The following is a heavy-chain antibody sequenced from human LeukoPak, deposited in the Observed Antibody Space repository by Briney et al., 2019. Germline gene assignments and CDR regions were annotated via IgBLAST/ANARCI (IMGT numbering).Heavy chain of an antibody. CDR3: ARRGTIAVPVFWFDP. D-gene: IGHD6-19*01. CDR1: GFTFSGYG. Sequence: GGSLRLSCAASGFTFSGYGMHWVRQAPGKGLEWVANIKQDGSEKYYLDSLEGRFTISRDNAKNSVYLQINRLRAEDTAVYYCARRGTIAVPVFWFDPWGQGTLVIVSS. J-gene: IGHJ5*02. CDR2: IKQDGSEK. V-gene: IGHV3-7*01.